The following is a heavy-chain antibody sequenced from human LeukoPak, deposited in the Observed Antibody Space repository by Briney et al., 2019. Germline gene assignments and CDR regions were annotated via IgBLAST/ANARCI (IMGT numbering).Heavy chain of an antibody. CDR1: GYTLTELS. Sequence: ASVKVSCKVSGYTLTELSMHWVRQAPGKGLEWMGGFDPEDGETIYAQKFQGRVTMTEDTSTDTAYMELSSLRSKDTAVYYCATATRYNSSSWNDAFDIWGQGTMVTVSS. CDR3: ATATRYNSSSWNDAFDI. D-gene: IGHD6-13*01. CDR2: FDPEDGET. V-gene: IGHV1-24*01. J-gene: IGHJ3*02.